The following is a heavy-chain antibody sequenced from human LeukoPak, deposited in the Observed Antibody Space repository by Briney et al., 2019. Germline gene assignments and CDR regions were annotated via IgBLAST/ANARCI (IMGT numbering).Heavy chain of an antibody. D-gene: IGHD6-13*01. J-gene: IGHJ5*02. CDR1: GFTFSSYG. CDR3: YSSSWETNWFDP. CDR2: IRYDGSNK. V-gene: IGHV3-30*02. Sequence: GGSLRLSCAASGFTFSSYGMHWVRQAPGKGLEWVAFIRYDGSNKYYADSVKGRFTISRDNSKNTLYLQMNSLRAEDTAVYYCYSSSWETNWFDPWGQGTLVTVSS.